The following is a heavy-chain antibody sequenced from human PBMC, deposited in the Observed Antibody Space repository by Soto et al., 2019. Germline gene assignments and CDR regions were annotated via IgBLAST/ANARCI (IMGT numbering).Heavy chain of an antibody. J-gene: IGHJ6*03. CDR3: ARGYSSFPYYMDV. CDR1: GGSISSYY. V-gene: IGHV4-59*01. Sequence: SETLSLTCTVSGGSISSYYWSWIRQPPGKGLEWIGYIYYNGSTNYNPSLKSRVTISVDTSKNQFSLKLSSVTAADTAVYYCARGYSSFPYYMDVWGKATTVTVSS. CDR2: IYYNGST. D-gene: IGHD6-13*01.